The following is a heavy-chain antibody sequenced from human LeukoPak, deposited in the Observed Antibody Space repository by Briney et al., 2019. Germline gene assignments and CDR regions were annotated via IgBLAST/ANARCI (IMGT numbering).Heavy chain of an antibody. J-gene: IGHJ6*02. CDR3: ASTSSNSWYCGMDV. D-gene: IGHD6-13*01. CDR1: GGSISSYY. Sequence: PSETLSLTCTVSGGSISSYYWSWIRQPPGKGLEWIGFIYYTGTTTYNPSLKSRVTISVDTSKNQFSLKLSSVTAADTAVYYCASTSSNSWYCGMDVWGQGTTVTVSS. CDR2: IYYTGTT. V-gene: IGHV4-59*01.